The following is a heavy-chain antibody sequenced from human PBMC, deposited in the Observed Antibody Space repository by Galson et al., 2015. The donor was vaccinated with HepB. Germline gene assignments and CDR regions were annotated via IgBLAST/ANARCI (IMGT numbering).Heavy chain of an antibody. CDR1: GFAFSDSA. CDR2: IRSNTYNYAT. D-gene: IGHD1-7*01. Sequence: SLRLSCAASGFAFSDSAIHWVRQASGKRLEWLGRIRSNTYNYATLYTASVKGRFTISRDDSKNTAYLQMNSLKTEDTALYFCTRAAVTGTYIFDVWGRGTTVIVSS. V-gene: IGHV3-73*01. CDR3: TRAAVTGTYIFDV. J-gene: IGHJ3*01.